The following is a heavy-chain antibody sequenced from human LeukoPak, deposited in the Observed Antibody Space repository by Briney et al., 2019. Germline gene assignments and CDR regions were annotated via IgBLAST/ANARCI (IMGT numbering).Heavy chain of an antibody. J-gene: IGHJ4*02. V-gene: IGHV3-30*02. CDR3: AKGSNTLPLYYFDY. Sequence: PGGSLRLSCAASGFTFSSYGMHWVRQAPGKGLEWVAVIWYDGSNKYYADSVKGRFTISRDNSKNTLYLQMNSLRAEDTAVYYCAKGSNTLPLYYFDYWGQGALVTVSS. CDR2: IWYDGSNK. D-gene: IGHD2-15*01. CDR1: GFTFSSYG.